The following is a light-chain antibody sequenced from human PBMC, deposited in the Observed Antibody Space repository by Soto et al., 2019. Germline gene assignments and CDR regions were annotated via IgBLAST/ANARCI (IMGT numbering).Light chain of an antibody. J-gene: IGKJ5*01. CDR1: QSVSSY. V-gene: IGKV3-11*01. CDR2: DAS. CDR3: QQRSNSIT. Sequence: EIVLTQSPATLSLSPGERATLSCRASQSVSSYLAWYQQKAGQAPRLLIYDASNRATGIPARFSGSGAGTDFTLTISSLAPEDLALYYCQQRSNSITFGQGTRLQIK.